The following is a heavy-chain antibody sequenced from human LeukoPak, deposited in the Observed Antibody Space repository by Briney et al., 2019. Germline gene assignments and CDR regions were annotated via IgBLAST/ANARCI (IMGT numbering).Heavy chain of an antibody. CDR3: ASQEEQLAGGAFDI. Sequence: SETLSLTCTVSGGSISSYYWSRIRQPPGKGLEWIGYIYYSGSTNYNPSLKSRVTISVDTSKNQFSLRLSSVTAADTAVYYCASQEEQLAGGAFDIWGQGTMVTVSS. J-gene: IGHJ3*02. CDR2: IYYSGST. D-gene: IGHD6-6*01. CDR1: GGSISSYY. V-gene: IGHV4-59*08.